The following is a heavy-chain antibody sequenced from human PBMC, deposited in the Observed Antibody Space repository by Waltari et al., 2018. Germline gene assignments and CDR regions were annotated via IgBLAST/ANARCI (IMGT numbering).Heavy chain of an antibody. CDR1: GYTFTSYD. CDR3: ARDWGYSSSWYVLGYLQH. J-gene: IGHJ1*01. CDR2: MNACGGNT. V-gene: IGHV1-8*01. Sequence: QVQLVQSGAEVKQPGASVKVSCKASGYTFTSYDIHWVRQATGQGLECVGGMNACGGNTGGAQKFQGRVTRTGNTSISTAYMELSSLRSEDTAVYYCARDWGYSSSWYVLGYLQHWGQGTLVTVSS. D-gene: IGHD6-13*01.